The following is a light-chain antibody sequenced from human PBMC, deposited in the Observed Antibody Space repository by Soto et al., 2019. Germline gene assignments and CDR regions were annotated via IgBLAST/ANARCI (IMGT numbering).Light chain of an antibody. V-gene: IGKV1-5*01. Sequence: DIQMTQSPSTLSAFVGDRVSITCRASQSISSFLAWYQQKPGKAPKVLIYDASSLESGVPSRFSGSGSGTEFTLTISSLQPDDFATYYCQQYNTFSTFGQGTKLEIK. CDR3: QQYNTFST. J-gene: IGKJ2*01. CDR2: DAS. CDR1: QSISSF.